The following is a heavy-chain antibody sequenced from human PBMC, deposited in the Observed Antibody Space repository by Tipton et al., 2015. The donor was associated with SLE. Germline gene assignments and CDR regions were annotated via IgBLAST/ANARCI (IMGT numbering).Heavy chain of an antibody. Sequence: RSLRLSCAASGFTFSSYATHWVRQAPGKGLEWVAVISYDGSNKYYADSVKGRFTISRDNSKNTLYLQMNSLRAEDTAVYYCARGFYPGSIAVAGTGYWGQGTLVTVSS. V-gene: IGHV3-30-3*01. D-gene: IGHD6-19*01. CDR3: ARGFYPGSIAVAGTGY. CDR1: GFTFSSYA. CDR2: ISYDGSNK. J-gene: IGHJ4*02.